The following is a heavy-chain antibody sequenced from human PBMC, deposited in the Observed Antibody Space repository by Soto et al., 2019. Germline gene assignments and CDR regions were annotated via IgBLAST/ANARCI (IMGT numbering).Heavy chain of an antibody. V-gene: IGHV1-18*01. Sequence: QVQLVQSGAEVKKPGASVKVSCKASGYTFTSYGISWVRQAPGQGLEWMGWISAYNGNTNYAQKLQGRVTMTTDTATRTAYMELRSLRSDDTAVYYCARDGGVLLWFGELLPLLDVWGQGTTVTVSS. D-gene: IGHD3-10*01. CDR3: ARDGGVLLWFGELLPLLDV. J-gene: IGHJ6*02. CDR2: ISAYNGNT. CDR1: GYTFTSYG.